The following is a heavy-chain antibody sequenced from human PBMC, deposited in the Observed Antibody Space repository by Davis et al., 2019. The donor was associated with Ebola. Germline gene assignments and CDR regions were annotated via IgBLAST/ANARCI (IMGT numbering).Heavy chain of an antibody. CDR1: GFTFSSYS. CDR3: ARGSVAAVGSDT. Sequence: GESLKISCAASGFTFSSYSMNWVRQAPGKGLEWVSSISSSSSYIYYADSVKGRFTISRDNAKNSLYLQMDSLRVEDSAVYYCARGSVAAVGSDTWGQGTLVTVSS. D-gene: IGHD6-13*01. V-gene: IGHV3-21*01. CDR2: ISSSSSYI. J-gene: IGHJ5*02.